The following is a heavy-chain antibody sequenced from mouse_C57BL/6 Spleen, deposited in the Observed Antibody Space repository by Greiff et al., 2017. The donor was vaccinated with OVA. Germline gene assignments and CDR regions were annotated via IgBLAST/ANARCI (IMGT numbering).Heavy chain of an antibody. J-gene: IGHJ3*01. V-gene: IGHV14-2*01. CDR3: ASNSPFAY. CDR1: GFNITDYY. CDR2: IDPEDGET. Sequence: VQLQQSGAELVKPGASVKLSCTASGFNITDYYMHWVKQRTEQGLEWIGRIDPEDGETKYDPKFQGKATITADTSSNTAYLQLSSLTSEDTAVYYCASNSPFAYWGQGTLVTVSA. D-gene: IGHD4-1*01.